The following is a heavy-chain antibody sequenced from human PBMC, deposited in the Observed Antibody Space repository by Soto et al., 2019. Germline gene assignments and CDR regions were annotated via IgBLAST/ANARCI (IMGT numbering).Heavy chain of an antibody. CDR2: MHPNSGNT. CDR1: GYTFTSYD. V-gene: IGHV1-8*01. J-gene: IGHJ5*02. D-gene: IGHD3-10*01. CDR3: ARLRVELRPGSRKYKWFVP. Sequence: QVQLVQSGAEVKKPGASVKVSCKASGYTFTSYDINWVRQATGQGLEWMGWMHPNSGNTGYAQKFQGRVTMTRHTXXSXAXXELCSLRSEDTAVYYCARLRVELRPGSRKYKWFVPWGQGTLVTVSS.